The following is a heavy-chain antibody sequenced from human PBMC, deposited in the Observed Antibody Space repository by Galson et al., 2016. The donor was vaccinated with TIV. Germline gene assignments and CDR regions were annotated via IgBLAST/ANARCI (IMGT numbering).Heavy chain of an antibody. CDR2: IKEDGSEI. Sequence: SLRLSCAASGFSFRSYWTSWVRQAPGKGLQWVANIKEDGSEIYYVDSVKGRFTISRDNAKNSLYLQMSSLRAEDTAMYYCSRDLTTGNPGYDYWGQGTLVTVSS. V-gene: IGHV3-7*01. CDR3: SRDLTTGNPGYDY. CDR1: GFSFRSYW. D-gene: IGHD1-1*01. J-gene: IGHJ4*02.